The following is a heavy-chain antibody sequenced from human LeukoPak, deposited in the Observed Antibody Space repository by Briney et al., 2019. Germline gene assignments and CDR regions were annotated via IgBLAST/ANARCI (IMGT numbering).Heavy chain of an antibody. V-gene: IGHV3-7*04. Sequence: PGGSLRLSCAASGFSFSSHWMSWVRQAPGKGLEWVVNIKPDGSEKYYVDSVKGRFTISRDNAKNSLYLQMNSLRAEDTAVYYCVRGASWSFDYWGLGTLVTVSS. CDR2: IKPDGSEK. CDR3: VRGASWSFDY. D-gene: IGHD6-13*01. CDR1: GFSFSSHW. J-gene: IGHJ4*02.